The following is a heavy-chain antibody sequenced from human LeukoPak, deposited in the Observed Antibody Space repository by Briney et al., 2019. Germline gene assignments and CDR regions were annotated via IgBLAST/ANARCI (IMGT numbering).Heavy chain of an antibody. CDR2: ISWNSGSI. CDR3: ARGYGSGYYYI. J-gene: IGHJ3*02. D-gene: IGHD3-22*01. V-gene: IGHV3-9*01. Sequence: PGRSLRLSCAASGFTFDDYAMHWVRQAPGKGLEWVSGISWNSGSIGYADSVKGRFTISRDNAKNSLYLQMDRLRAEDTAVYYCARGYGSGYYYIWGQGTMVTVSS. CDR1: GFTFDDYA.